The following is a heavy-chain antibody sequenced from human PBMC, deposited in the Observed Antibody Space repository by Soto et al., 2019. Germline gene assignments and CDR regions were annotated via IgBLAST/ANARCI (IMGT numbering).Heavy chain of an antibody. CDR2: IYYSGTT. CDR3: ARASYRGANSLDSFDM. D-gene: IGHD7-27*01. J-gene: IGHJ3*02. Sequence: QVQLQESGPGLVKPSQTLSLTCTVSGDSISSGNYYWSWIRQPPGKGLEWIGYIYYSGTTYYNPSLIIRITMSLDTCKNQFSLQLRSVSAAHTAVYYCARASYRGANSLDSFDMWGAGTMVNVSS. CDR1: GDSISSGNYY. V-gene: IGHV4-30-4*01.